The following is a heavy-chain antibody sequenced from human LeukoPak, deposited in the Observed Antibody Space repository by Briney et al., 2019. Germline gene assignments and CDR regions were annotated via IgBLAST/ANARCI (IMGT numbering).Heavy chain of an antibody. V-gene: IGHV1-18*04. CDR2: ISAYNGNT. CDR3: AIIESGAGSIDY. Sequence: ASVKVSCKASGYTFTGYYMHWVRQAPGQGLEWMGWISAYNGNTNYAQKLQGRVTMTTDTSTSTAYMELRSLRSDDTAVYYCAIIESGAGSIDYWGQGTLVTVSS. CDR1: GYTFTGYY. J-gene: IGHJ4*02. D-gene: IGHD2-15*01.